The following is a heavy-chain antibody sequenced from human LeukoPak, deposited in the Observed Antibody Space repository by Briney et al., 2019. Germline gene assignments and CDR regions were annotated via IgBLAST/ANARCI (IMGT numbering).Heavy chain of an antibody. CDR1: GGSISSYY. Sequence: SETLPLTCTVSGGSISSYYWSWIRQPPGKGLEWIGYIYYSGSTNYNPSLKSRVTISVDTSKNQFSLKLSSVTAADTAVYYCARNSVGYYGSGSRYYYGMDVWGQGTTVTVSS. CDR2: IYYSGST. D-gene: IGHD3-10*01. CDR3: ARNSVGYYGSGSRYYYGMDV. V-gene: IGHV4-59*08. J-gene: IGHJ6*02.